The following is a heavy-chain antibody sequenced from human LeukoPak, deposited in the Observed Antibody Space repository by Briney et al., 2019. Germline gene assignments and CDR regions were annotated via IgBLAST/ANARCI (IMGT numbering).Heavy chain of an antibody. Sequence: TPSETLSLTCAVSNDSISSGYYWGWIRQPPGKGLEWIGSIYYSGSTSYNPSLKSRVTISVDTSKNHFSLRLSSVTAADTAVYYCARNVTSYYDSRGYYAFDVWGPGTMVTVSS. D-gene: IGHD3-22*01. CDR1: NDSISSGYY. CDR2: IYYSGST. CDR3: ARNVTSYYDSRGYYAFDV. J-gene: IGHJ3*01. V-gene: IGHV4-38-2*01.